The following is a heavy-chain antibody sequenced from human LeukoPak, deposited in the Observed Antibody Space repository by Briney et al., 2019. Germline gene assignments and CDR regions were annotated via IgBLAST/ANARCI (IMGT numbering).Heavy chain of an antibody. Sequence: PGRSLRLSCAASGFAFSSYAVHWVRQAPGKGLECVAVISHDGSKKYYADFVKGRFTISRDNSKNTVYLQMNSLRAEDTAVFYCARGGDTIGSIRSAFDIWGQGTMVTVSS. V-gene: IGHV3-30*14. J-gene: IGHJ3*02. CDR2: ISHDGSKK. CDR3: ARGGDTIGSIRSAFDI. D-gene: IGHD3-22*01. CDR1: GFAFSSYA.